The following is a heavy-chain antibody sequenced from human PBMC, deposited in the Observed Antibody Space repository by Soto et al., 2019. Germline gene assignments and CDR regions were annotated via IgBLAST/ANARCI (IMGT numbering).Heavy chain of an antibody. CDR3: AKGPLDDCLGGSCHFDH. V-gene: IGHV3-23*01. CDR2: FSGGRDTT. Sequence: GGSLRLSCVASGFTFSSYAMSWVRQAPGQRLEWVATFSGGRDTTWHADSVKGRFTVSRDSSKNTLSLQMNNVRGDDTAVYFCAKGPLDDCLGGSCHFDHWGQGVLVTVSS. J-gene: IGHJ4*02. D-gene: IGHD2-15*01. CDR1: GFTFSSYA.